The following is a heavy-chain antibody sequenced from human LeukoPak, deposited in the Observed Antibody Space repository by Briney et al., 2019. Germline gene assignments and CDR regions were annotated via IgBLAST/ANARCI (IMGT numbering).Heavy chain of an antibody. Sequence: SETLSLTCTVSGGSISSYYWSWIRQPPGKAREWIGYIYYSGRTNYNPSLKSRVTISVDTSKNQCSLKLSSVTAADTAVYYCARGYGSFYYYYYMDVWGKGTTVTISS. CDR2: IYYSGRT. V-gene: IGHV4-59*01. CDR1: GGSISSYY. D-gene: IGHD3-10*01. J-gene: IGHJ6*03. CDR3: ARGYGSFYYYYYMDV.